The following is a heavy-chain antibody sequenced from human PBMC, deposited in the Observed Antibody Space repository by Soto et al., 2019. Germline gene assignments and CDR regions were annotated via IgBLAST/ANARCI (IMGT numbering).Heavy chain of an antibody. V-gene: IGHV1-69*13. CDR3: ASMTPMVYAQYGANYYYYGMDV. CDR2: IIPIFGTA. J-gene: IGHJ6*02. CDR1: GGTFSSYA. D-gene: IGHD2-8*01. Sequence: SVKVSCKASGGTFSSYAISWVRQAPGQGLEWMGGIIPIFGTANYAQKFQGRVTITADESTSTAYMELSSLRSEDTAVYYCASMTPMVYAQYGANYYYYGMDVWGQGTTVTVSS.